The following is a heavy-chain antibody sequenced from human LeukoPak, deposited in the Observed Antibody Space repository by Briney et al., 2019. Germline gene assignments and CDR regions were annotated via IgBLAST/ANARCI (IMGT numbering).Heavy chain of an antibody. CDR2: INWNGGST. Sequence: GGSLRLSCAASGFTFDDYGMSWVRQAPGEGLEWVSCINWNGGSTGYADSVKGRFTISRDNAKNSLYLQMNSLRAEDTALYYSARDGGSYREHYYYYYYMDVWGKGTTVTVSS. V-gene: IGHV3-20*04. CDR1: GFTFDDYG. D-gene: IGHD1-26*01. CDR3: ARDGGSYREHYYYYYYMDV. J-gene: IGHJ6*03.